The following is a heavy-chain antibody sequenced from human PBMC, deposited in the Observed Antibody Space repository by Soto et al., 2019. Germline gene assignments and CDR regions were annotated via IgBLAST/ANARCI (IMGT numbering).Heavy chain of an antibody. D-gene: IGHD2-15*01. CDR2: INRDGSST. CDR3: VRTSLVVAAATREDY. V-gene: IGHV3-74*01. Sequence: GGSLRLSCAASGFTFSSYWMHWVRQAPGKGLVWVSRINRDGSSTSYADSVKGRFTISRDNAKNTLYLQMNSLRAEDTAVYYCVRTSLVVAAATREDYWGQGTLVTVSS. J-gene: IGHJ4*02. CDR1: GFTFSSYW.